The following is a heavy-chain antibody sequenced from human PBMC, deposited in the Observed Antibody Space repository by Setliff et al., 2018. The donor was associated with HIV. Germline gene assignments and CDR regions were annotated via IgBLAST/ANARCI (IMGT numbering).Heavy chain of an antibody. CDR3: ARWVEGGSGQQGEHGFDV. CDR2: FYFSGIL. Sequence: SETLSLTCTVSGDSISRSYYYWGWIRQSPGKGLEWIGSFYFSGILYYNPSLKSRVAISADTSKRQVFLNVYSVTAADTAVYYCARWVEGGSGQQGEHGFDVWGQGAEVTV. J-gene: IGHJ3*01. CDR1: GDSISRSYYY. D-gene: IGHD3-10*01. V-gene: IGHV4-39*01.